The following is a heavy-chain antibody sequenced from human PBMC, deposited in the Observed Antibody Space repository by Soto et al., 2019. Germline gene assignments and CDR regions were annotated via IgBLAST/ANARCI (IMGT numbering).Heavy chain of an antibody. J-gene: IGHJ4*02. CDR3: ATKPSSIAVSDN. CDR2: FDPEDGET. CDR1: GYTLTELS. V-gene: IGHV1-24*01. D-gene: IGHD6-19*01. Sequence: GAPVKVSCKVSGYTLTELSMHWVRQAPGKGLERMGGFDPEDGETIYAQKFQGRVTMTEDTSTDTAYMELSSLRSEDTAVYYCATKPSSIAVSDNWGQGTLVTVSS.